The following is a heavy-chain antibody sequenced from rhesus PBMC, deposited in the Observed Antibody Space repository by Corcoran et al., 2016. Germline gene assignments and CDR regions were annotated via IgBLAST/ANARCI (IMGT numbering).Heavy chain of an antibody. CDR3: ASRIAAPFDY. CDR2: ISGISGSP. Sequence: QVQLQESGPGLVKPSETLSLTCAVSGGSISSSNWWSWIRQPPGKGLEWIGYISGISGSPYFNPSLKSRVTISTDTSKNQFSLKRSSVTAADTAVYYCASRIAAPFDYWGQGVLVTVSS. D-gene: IGHD6-31*01. V-gene: IGHV4-65*01. CDR1: GGSISSSNW. J-gene: IGHJ4*01.